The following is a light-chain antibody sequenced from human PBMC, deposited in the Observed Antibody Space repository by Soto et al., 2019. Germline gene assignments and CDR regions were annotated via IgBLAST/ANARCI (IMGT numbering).Light chain of an antibody. CDR2: DVN. Sequence: QSALTQPPSASGSPGQSVAISCSGTSSDVGGYNYVSWYQQHPGKAPKLMIYDVNKRPSGVPDRFSGSKSGNTASLTVSGRQAEDEADYYCISYAGSNKPAFGGGTKLTVL. V-gene: IGLV2-8*01. CDR1: SSDVGGYNY. J-gene: IGLJ2*01. CDR3: ISYAGSNKPA.